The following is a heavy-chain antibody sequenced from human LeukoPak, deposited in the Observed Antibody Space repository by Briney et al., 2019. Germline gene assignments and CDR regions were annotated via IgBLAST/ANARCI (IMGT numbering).Heavy chain of an antibody. CDR3: ARGIWSGYDAIYYYYYMDV. D-gene: IGHD3-3*01. J-gene: IGHJ6*03. CDR2: ISSSSIYI. V-gene: IGHV3-21*01. CDR1: GFTFSSHS. Sequence: GGSLRLSCAASGFTFSSHSMNWVRQAPGKGLEWVSSISSSSIYIYYAESVKGRISISRDNAKNSLFLQMNSLRAEDTAVYYCARGIWSGYDAIYYYYYMDVWGKGTTVTVSS.